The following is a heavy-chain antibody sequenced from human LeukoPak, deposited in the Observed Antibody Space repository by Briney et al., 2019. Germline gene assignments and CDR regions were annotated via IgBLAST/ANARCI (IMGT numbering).Heavy chain of an antibody. CDR1: GGTFSSYA. D-gene: IGHD4-17*01. CDR2: IIPILGIA. CDR3: ARDGSDYGDVDY. V-gene: IGHV1-69*04. J-gene: IGHJ4*02. Sequence: SVKVSCKASGGTFSSYAISWVRQAPGQGLGWMGRIIPILGIANYAQKFQGRVTITADKSTSTAYMELSSLRSEDTAVYYCARDGSDYGDVDYWGQGTLVTVSS.